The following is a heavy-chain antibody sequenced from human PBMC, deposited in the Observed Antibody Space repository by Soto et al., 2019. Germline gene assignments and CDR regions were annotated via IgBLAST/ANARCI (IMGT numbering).Heavy chain of an antibody. CDR3: ARSGPKYYYDSSGPENEYFQH. CDR2: INHSGST. CDR1: GGSFSGYY. D-gene: IGHD3-22*01. V-gene: IGHV4-34*01. J-gene: IGHJ1*01. Sequence: SETLSLTCAVYGGSFSGYYWSWIRQPPGKGLEWIGEINHSGSTNYNPSLKSRVTISVDTSKNQFSLKLSSVTAADTAVYYCARSGPKYYYDSSGPENEYFQHWGQGTLVTVSS.